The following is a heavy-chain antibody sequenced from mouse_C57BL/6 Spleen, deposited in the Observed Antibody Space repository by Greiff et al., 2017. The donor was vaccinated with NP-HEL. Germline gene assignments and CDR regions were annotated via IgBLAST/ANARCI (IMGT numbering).Heavy chain of an antibody. CDR3: ARSGWTFDY. D-gene: IGHD1-1*02. Sequence: QVQLQQSGPELVKPGASVKISCKASGYAFSSSWMNWVKQRPGKGLEWIGRIYPGDGDTNYNGKFKGKATLTADKSSSTAYMQLSSLTSEDSAVYFCARSGWTFDYWGLGTTLTVSS. CDR1: GYAFSSSW. J-gene: IGHJ2*01. CDR2: IYPGDGDT. V-gene: IGHV1-82*01.